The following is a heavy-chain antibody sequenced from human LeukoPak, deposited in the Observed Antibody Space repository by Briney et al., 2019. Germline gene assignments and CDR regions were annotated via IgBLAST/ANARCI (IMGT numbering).Heavy chain of an antibody. Sequence: SETLSLTCAVYGGSFSGYYWSWIRQPPGKGLEWIGEINHSGGTNYNPSLKSRVTISVDTSKNQFSLKLSSVTAADTAVYYCAGGHYYDSSGYYSGFDYWGQGTLVTVSS. J-gene: IGHJ4*02. V-gene: IGHV4-34*01. CDR3: AGGHYYDSSGYYSGFDY. CDR2: INHSGGT. CDR1: GGSFSGYY. D-gene: IGHD3-22*01.